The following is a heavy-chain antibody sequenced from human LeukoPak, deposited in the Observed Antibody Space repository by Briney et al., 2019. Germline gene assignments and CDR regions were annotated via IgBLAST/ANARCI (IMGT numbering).Heavy chain of an antibody. CDR1: GGSFSGYY. D-gene: IGHD1-14*01. J-gene: IGHJ4*02. V-gene: IGHV4-34*01. CDR3: ARYSNQSPGGYFDY. Sequence: SETLSLTRAVYGGSFSGYYWSWIRQPPGKGLEWIGEINHSGSTNYNPSLKSRVTISVDTSKNQFSLKLSSVTAADTAVYYCARYSNQSPGGYFDYWGQGTLVTVSS. CDR2: INHSGST.